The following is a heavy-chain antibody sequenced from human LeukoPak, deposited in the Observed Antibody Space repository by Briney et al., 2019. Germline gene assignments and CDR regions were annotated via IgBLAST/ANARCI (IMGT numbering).Heavy chain of an antibody. V-gene: IGHV3-30-3*01. J-gene: IGHJ6*02. D-gene: IGHD3-10*01. CDR3: ARDRGSGSYYIYYYYGMDV. CDR2: ISYDGSNK. Sequence: PGGSLRLSCAASGFTFSSYAMHWVRQAPGKGLEWVAVISYDGSNKYYADSVKGRFTISRDNSKNTLYLQMNSLRAEDTAAYYCARDRGSGSYYIYYYYGMDVWGQGTTVTVSS. CDR1: GFTFSSYA.